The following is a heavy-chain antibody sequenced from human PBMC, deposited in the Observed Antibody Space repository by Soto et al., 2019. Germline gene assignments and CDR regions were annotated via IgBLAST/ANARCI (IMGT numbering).Heavy chain of an antibody. D-gene: IGHD2-15*01. V-gene: IGHV3-30-3*01. CDR2: ISYDGSNK. CDR1: GFTFSSYA. J-gene: IGHJ6*02. Sequence: GGSLRHSCAASGFTFSSYAMHWVRQAPGKGLEWVAVISYDGSNKYYADSVKGRFTISRDNSKNTLYLQMNSLRAEDTAVYYCARDGAYCSDGSCYGMDVWGQGTTVTISS. CDR3: ARDGAYCSDGSCYGMDV.